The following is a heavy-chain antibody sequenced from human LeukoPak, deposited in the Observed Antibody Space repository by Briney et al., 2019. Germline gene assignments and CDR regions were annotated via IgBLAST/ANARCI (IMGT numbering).Heavy chain of an antibody. J-gene: IGHJ5*02. D-gene: IGHD3-10*01. CDR3: ARVLPALRSIWFDP. V-gene: IGHV4-34*01. Sequence: SETLSLTCAVYGGSFSGYYWSWIRQPPGKGLEWIGEINHSGSTNYSPSLKSRVTISVDTSKNQFSLKLSSVTAADTAVYYCARVLPALRSIWFDPWGQGTLVTVSS. CDR1: GGSFSGYY. CDR2: INHSGST.